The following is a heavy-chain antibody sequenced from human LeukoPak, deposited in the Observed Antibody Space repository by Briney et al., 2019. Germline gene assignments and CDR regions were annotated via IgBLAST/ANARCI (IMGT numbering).Heavy chain of an antibody. CDR1: GYTFTDHY. CDR2: INPYTGGT. J-gene: IGHJ4*02. CDR3: ARTSGHDF. V-gene: IGHV1-2*02. Sequence: ASVKVSCTTSGYTFTDHYIHWVRQPPGQGLEWMGWINPYTGGTSYAQNFQGGVTVTRDTSIKIVYTELSSLRPDDTAFYYCARTSGHDFWGQGTLVTVSS. D-gene: IGHD3-10*01.